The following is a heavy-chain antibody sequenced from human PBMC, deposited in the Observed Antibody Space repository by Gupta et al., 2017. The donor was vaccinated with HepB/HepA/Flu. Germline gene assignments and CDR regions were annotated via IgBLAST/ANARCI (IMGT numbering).Heavy chain of an antibody. CDR1: GFTFSDYY. CDR3: ARALVPAAPNWFDP. Sequence: QVQLVESGGGLVKPGGSLRLSCAASGFTFSDYYMRWTRQAPGKGLEWVSYISSSGSTIYYADSVKGRFTISRDNAKNSLYLQMNSLRAEDTAVYYCARALVPAAPNWFDPWGQGTLVTVSS. CDR2: ISSSGSTI. V-gene: IGHV3-11*04. J-gene: IGHJ5*02. D-gene: IGHD2-2*01.